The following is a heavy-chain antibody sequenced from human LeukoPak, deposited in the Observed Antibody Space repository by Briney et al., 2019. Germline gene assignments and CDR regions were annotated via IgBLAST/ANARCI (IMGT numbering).Heavy chain of an antibody. D-gene: IGHD3-22*01. J-gene: IGHJ2*01. CDR1: GYTFTSYG. CDR2: ISAYNGNT. CDR3: ARELDYYDSSGRWYFDL. Sequence: ASVKVSCKASGYTFTSYGISWVRQAPGQGLEWMGWISAYNGNTNYAQKFQGRVTITADKSTSTAYMELSSLRSEDTAVYYCARELDYYDSSGRWYFDLWGRGTLVTVSS. V-gene: IGHV1-18*01.